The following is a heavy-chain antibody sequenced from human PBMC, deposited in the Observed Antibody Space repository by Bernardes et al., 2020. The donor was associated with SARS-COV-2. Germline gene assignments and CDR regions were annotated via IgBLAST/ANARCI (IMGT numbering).Heavy chain of an antibody. D-gene: IGHD2-8*01. J-gene: IGHJ4*02. CDR1: GGSISSSSYY. CDR3: ARSKMDRGGDY. CDR2: IYYSGST. Sequence: SETLSLTCTVSGGSISSSSYYWGWIRQPPGKGLEWIGSIYYSGSTYYNPSLKSRVTISVDTSKNQFSLKLSSVTAADTAVYYCARSKMDRGGDYWGQGTLVTVSS. V-gene: IGHV4-39*07.